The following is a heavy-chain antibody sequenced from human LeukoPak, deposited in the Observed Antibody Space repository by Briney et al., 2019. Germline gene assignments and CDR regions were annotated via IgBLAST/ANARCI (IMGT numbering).Heavy chain of an antibody. J-gene: IGHJ4*02. CDR2: ISGDGSDR. Sequence: PGGFLRLSCGASGFAFSNYTMNWVRQAPGKGLEWVAIISGDGSDRFYADSVKGRFTLSRDNPKNTLFLQMNSLRTEDTALYYCAGRSGGSDYWGQGTLVTVSS. V-gene: IGHV3-30*04. D-gene: IGHD2-15*01. CDR3: AGRSGGSDY. CDR1: GFAFSNYT.